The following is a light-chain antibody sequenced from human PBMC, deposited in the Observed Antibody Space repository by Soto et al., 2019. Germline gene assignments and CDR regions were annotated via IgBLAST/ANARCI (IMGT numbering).Light chain of an antibody. CDR2: EVN. V-gene: IGLV2-8*01. CDR3: SSFAGSKNPVV. Sequence: HSALTQTPSACWSPVQSVTFSCTGTSSDVGASNYVSWYQHHPGKAPELVIYEVNNRPPGVPNRFSGSKSGNTASLTVSGLQAEDEAADYCSSFAGSKNPVVFGGGTKVTVL. J-gene: IGLJ2*01. CDR1: SSDVGASNY.